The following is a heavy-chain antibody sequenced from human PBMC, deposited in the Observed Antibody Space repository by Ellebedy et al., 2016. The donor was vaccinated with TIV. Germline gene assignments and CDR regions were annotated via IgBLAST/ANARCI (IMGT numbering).Heavy chain of an antibody. V-gene: IGHV4-4*02. CDR1: SGFISSTYW. Sequence: MPSETLSLTCAVSSGFISSTYWWSWVRQPPGKGLEWSGEIYESGSANYNPSRKSRVTISVDKSKNQFSLKVTSVTAADTAVYYCARGVGAADFWGQGTLVTVSS. CDR3: ARGVGAADF. D-gene: IGHD1-26*01. J-gene: IGHJ4*02. CDR2: IYESGSA.